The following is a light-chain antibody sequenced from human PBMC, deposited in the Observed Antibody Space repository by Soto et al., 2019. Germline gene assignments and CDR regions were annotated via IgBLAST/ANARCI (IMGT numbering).Light chain of an antibody. V-gene: IGKV3-11*01. Sequence: EIVLTQSPGTLSLSPGERATLSCRASQSVGSQLAWYQQKPGQAPRLLIYEASNRATGIPARFSGSGSGTDFTLTISSLEPEDFALYYCQQRSDWPLTFGGGTQVETK. CDR2: EAS. J-gene: IGKJ4*01. CDR3: QQRSDWPLT. CDR1: QSVGSQ.